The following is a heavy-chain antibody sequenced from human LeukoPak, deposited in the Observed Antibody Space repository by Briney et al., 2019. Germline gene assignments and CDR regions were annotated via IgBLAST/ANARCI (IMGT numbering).Heavy chain of an antibody. Sequence: GGSLRLSCAASGFTFSNYSMHWVRQTPGKGLEWVAVIWYDGSKKYYVDSVKGRFAISRDDSKKKIYLQMNSLRAEDTAVYYCARYVTIFGVVMDKFDYWGQGTLVTVSS. CDR3: ARYVTIFGVVMDKFDY. V-gene: IGHV3-33*01. D-gene: IGHD3-3*01. CDR2: IWYDGSKK. CDR1: GFTFSNYS. J-gene: IGHJ4*02.